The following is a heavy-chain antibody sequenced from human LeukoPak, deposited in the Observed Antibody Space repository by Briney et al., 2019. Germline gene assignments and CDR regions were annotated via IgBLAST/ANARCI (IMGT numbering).Heavy chain of an antibody. CDR3: ARGGGDFWSGYYPYYYYGMDV. D-gene: IGHD3-3*01. Sequence: ASVKVSCKASGGTFSSYAISWVRQAPGQGLEWMGGIIPIFGTANYAQKFQGRVTITADESTSTAYMELSSLRSDDTAVYYCARGGGDFWSGYYPYYYYGMDVWGQGTTVTVSS. V-gene: IGHV1-69*13. CDR1: GGTFSSYA. CDR2: IIPIFGTA. J-gene: IGHJ6*02.